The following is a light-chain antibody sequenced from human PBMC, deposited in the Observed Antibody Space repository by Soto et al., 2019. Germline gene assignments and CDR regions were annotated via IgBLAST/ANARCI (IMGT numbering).Light chain of an antibody. J-gene: IGKJ4*01. CDR3: QQRSNWSPT. CDR1: QSISSY. Sequence: EIVLTQSPATLSLSPGERATLSCRASQSISSYLAWYQQKPGQAPRLLIYDASNRATGIPARFSGGGSGTDFTLTFSSLEPEDFAVYYCQQRSNWSPTFGGGTKVEIK. V-gene: IGKV3-11*01. CDR2: DAS.